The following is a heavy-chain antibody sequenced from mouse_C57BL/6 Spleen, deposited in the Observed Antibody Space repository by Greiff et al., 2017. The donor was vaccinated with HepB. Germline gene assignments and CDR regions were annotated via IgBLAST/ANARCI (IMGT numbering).Heavy chain of an antibody. CDR2: INPSSGYT. J-gene: IGHJ3*01. V-gene: IGHV1-7*01. CDR1: GYTFTSYW. Sequence: QVQLQQSGAELAKPGASVKLSCKASGYTFTSYWMHWVKQRPGQGLEWIGYINPSSGYTKYNQKFKDKATLTADKSSSTAYMQLSSLTYEDSAVYYCAREPYDYDGGAWFAYWGQGTLVTVSA. D-gene: IGHD2-4*01. CDR3: AREPYDYDGGAWFAY.